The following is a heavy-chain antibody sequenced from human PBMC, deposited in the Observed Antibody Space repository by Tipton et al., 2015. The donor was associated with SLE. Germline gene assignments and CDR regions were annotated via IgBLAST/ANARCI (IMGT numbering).Heavy chain of an antibody. CDR2: INTDGRTT. CDR1: GYTFNRYW. V-gene: IGHV3-74*01. J-gene: IGHJ5*01. CDR3: ARDLGLEQWPEVWFDS. D-gene: IGHD6-19*01. Sequence: SLRLSCEGSGYTFNRYWMHWVRQAPGKGLVWVARINTDGRTTSYADSVKGRFTISRDNAKDTLYLQMNSLIAEDTAVYYCARDLGLEQWPEVWFDSWGQGTLVTVSS.